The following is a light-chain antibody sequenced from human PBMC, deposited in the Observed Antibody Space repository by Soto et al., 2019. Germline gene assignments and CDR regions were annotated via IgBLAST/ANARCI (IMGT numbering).Light chain of an antibody. Sequence: EIVLTQSQATLSLSPGERATLSCRASQSVSSYLAWYQQKPGQAPRLLIYDASNRATGIPARFSGSGSGTDFPLTISSLEPEDFAVYYCQQRSNWPPGFTFGPGTKVDIK. V-gene: IGKV3-11*01. CDR2: DAS. J-gene: IGKJ3*01. CDR1: QSVSSY. CDR3: QQRSNWPPGFT.